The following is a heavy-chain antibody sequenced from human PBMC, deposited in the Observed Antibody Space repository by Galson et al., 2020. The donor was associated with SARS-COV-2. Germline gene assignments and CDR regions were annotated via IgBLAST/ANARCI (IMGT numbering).Heavy chain of an antibody. V-gene: IGHV4-39*01. Sequence: SETLSLTCTVSGGSISSSSYYWGWIRQPPGKGLEWIGSIYYSGSTYYNPSLKSRVTISVDTSKNQFSLKLSSVTAADTAVYYCARQTITFGGVIALNWFDPWGQGTLVTVSS. CDR1: GGSISSSSYY. D-gene: IGHD3-16*02. CDR2: IYYSGST. J-gene: IGHJ5*02. CDR3: ARQTITFGGVIALNWFDP.